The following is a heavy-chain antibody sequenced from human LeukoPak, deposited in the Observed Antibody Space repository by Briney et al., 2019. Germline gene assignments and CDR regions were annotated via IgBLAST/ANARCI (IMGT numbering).Heavy chain of an antibody. V-gene: IGHV4-39*07. D-gene: IGHD5-24*01. CDR3: AREDDGYNFVSYYFDY. Sequence: SETLSLTCTVSGGSISSSSYYWGWIRQPPGKGLEWIGSIYYSGSTYYNPSLKSRVTISVDTSKNQFSLKLSSVTAADTAVYYCAREDDGYNFVSYYFDYWGQGTLVTVSS. CDR1: GGSISSSSYY. CDR2: IYYSGST. J-gene: IGHJ4*02.